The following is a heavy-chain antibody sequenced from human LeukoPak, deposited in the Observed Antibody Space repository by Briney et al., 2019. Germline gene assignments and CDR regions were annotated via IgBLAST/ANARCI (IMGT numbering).Heavy chain of an antibody. CDR3: AAASGYYGGYYYGMDV. CDR1: GFTFTSSA. CDR2: IVVGSGNT. D-gene: IGHD3-3*01. Sequence: GTSVKVSCKASGFTFTSSAMQWVRQARGQRLEWIGWIVVGSGNTNYAQKFQEGVTITRDMSTSTAYMELSSLRSEDTAVYYCAAASGYYGGYYYGMDVWGQGTTVTVSS. J-gene: IGHJ6*02. V-gene: IGHV1-58*02.